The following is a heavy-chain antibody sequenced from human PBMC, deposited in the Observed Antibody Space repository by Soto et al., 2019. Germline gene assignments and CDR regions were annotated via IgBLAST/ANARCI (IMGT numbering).Heavy chain of an antibody. CDR1: GGSFSGYY. CDR2: INHSGST. Sequence: SETLSLTCAVYGGSFSGYYWSWIRQPPGKGLEWIGEINHSGSTNYNPSLKSRVTISVDTSKNQFSLKLSSVTAADTAVYYCAGYTDIVVVPAVNVFDYWGQGTLVTVSS. D-gene: IGHD2-2*01. V-gene: IGHV4-34*01. J-gene: IGHJ4*02. CDR3: AGYTDIVVVPAVNVFDY.